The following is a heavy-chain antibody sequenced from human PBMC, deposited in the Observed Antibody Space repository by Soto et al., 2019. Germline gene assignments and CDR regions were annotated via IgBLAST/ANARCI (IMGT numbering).Heavy chain of an antibody. CDR3: AREASAAAYFDY. D-gene: IGHD6-13*01. CDR1: GFTFSDYY. CDR2: ISSSGNTI. Sequence: ESGGGLVKPGGSLRLSCAASGFTFSDYYMSWIRQAPGKGLEWVSYISSSGNTIYYADSVKGRFTISRDNAKNSLFLQMNSLRAEDTAVYYCAREASAAAYFDYWGQETLVTVSS. J-gene: IGHJ4*02. V-gene: IGHV3-11*01.